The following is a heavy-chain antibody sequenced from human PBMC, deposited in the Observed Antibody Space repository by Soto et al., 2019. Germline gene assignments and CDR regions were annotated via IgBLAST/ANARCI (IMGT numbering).Heavy chain of an antibody. CDR2: ISGSGGST. V-gene: IGHV3-23*01. CDR3: AKDLWRIVTIFGVVISPFDY. D-gene: IGHD3-3*01. Sequence: GGSLRLSCAASGFTFSSYAMSWVRQAPGKGLEWVSAISGSGGSTYYADSVKGRFTISRDNSKNTLYLQMNSLRAEDTAVYYCAKDLWRIVTIFGVVISPFDYWGQGTLVTVSS. CDR1: GFTFSSYA. J-gene: IGHJ4*02.